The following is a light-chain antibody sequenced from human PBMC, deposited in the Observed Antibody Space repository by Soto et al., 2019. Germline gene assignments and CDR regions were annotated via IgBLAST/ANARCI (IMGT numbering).Light chain of an antibody. CDR1: QTVASN. Sequence: EIVMTQSPATLSVSPGERATLSCRASQTVASNLAWYQQKPGQAPRLLIHGASTRATGVSARFSGSGSGTEFTLTISSLQSEDFAVYYCQQGHNWPLTFGQGTRLEI. CDR2: GAS. J-gene: IGKJ2*01. CDR3: QQGHNWPLT. V-gene: IGKV3-15*01.